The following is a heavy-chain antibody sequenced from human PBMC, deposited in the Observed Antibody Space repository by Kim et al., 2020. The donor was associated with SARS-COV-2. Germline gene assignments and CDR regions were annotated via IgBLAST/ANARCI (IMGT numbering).Heavy chain of an antibody. D-gene: IGHD2-2*01. J-gene: IGHJ4*02. CDR2: VRRIRDGATT. Sequence: GGSLRLSCTTSGFTFGDYVMSWFRQAPGKGLEWVGFVRRIRDGATTADAASVRGGFSISRDDSTNIAYLHMSSLRTDDTALYYCARAGTVPVTGASWELFGFWGQGTLVTVSP. CDR3: ARAGTVPVTGASWELFGF. V-gene: IGHV3-49*03. CDR1: GFTFGDYV.